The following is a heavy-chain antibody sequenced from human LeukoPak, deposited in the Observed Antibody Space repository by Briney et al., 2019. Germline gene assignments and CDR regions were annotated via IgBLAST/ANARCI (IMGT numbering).Heavy chain of an antibody. CDR3: ARSSSWVWFGSPAAFDI. CDR1: GFTFSSYS. CDR2: ISSCSSYI. J-gene: IGHJ3*02. D-gene: IGHD3-10*01. Sequence: GGSLRLSCAASGFTFSSYSMNWVRQAPGKGLEWVSSISSCSSYIYYADSVKGRFTISRDNAKNSLYLQMNSLRAEDTAVYYCARSSSWVWFGSPAAFDIWGQGTMVTVSS. V-gene: IGHV3-21*01.